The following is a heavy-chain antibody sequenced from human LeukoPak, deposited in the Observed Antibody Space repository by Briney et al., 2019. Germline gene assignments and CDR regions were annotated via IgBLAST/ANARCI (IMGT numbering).Heavy chain of an antibody. Sequence: GESLKIPCKGSGYSFTSYWIGWVRQMPGKGLEGMGIIYPGDSDTKYSPSFRGQVPISADKSISTAYLQLSRLKASDTAMYYCATGYYSHYFDYCGQGTLVTVAS. CDR1: GYSFTSYW. D-gene: IGHD3-22*01. CDR2: IYPGDSDT. CDR3: ATGYYSHYFDY. J-gene: IGHJ4*02. V-gene: IGHV5-51*01.